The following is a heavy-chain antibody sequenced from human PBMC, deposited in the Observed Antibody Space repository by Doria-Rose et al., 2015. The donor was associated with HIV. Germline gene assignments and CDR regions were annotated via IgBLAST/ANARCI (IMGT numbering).Heavy chain of an antibody. V-gene: IGHV4-31*03. CDR3: ARMGSHRERAY. D-gene: IGHD1-1*01. CDR1: GASVSSRGYY. J-gene: IGHJ4*02. Sequence: HLQESGPGLVKPSETLSLTCSVSGASVSSRGYYWNWIRQVPGKGLESLGYTYYTGTSDYSPSLKSRLNMAVDTSKNQFSLKLSFVTVADTAVYYCARMGSHRERAYWGQGALVIVSA. CDR2: TYYTGTS.